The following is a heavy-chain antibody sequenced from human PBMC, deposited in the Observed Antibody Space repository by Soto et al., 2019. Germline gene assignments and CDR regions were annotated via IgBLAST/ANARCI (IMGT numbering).Heavy chain of an antibody. Sequence: AASGFTFSSYAMSCVRQTPGKGLEGVSAISGSGGSTYYADSVKGRFTISRDNSKNTLYLQMNSLRAEDTAVYYCAKGGQQLPPGFYYWGQGTLVTVSS. CDR2: ISGSGGST. CDR1: GFTFSSYA. J-gene: IGHJ4*02. V-gene: IGHV3-23*01. D-gene: IGHD6-13*01. CDR3: AKGGQQLPPGFYY.